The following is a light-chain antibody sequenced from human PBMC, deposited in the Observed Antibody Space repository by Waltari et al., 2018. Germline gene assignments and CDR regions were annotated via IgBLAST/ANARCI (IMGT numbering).Light chain of an antibody. CDR2: WAS. Sequence: DIVMTQSPDSLAVSLGERATINCQATQTVLSSANNKNSLTWYQPKPGQPPKLLISWASIRESGVPDRVTGSGSGTDFTLTISSLQAEDVAVCYCQQHYTTPWTFGQGTKVEIK. CDR3: QQHYTTPWT. J-gene: IGKJ1*01. CDR1: QTVLSSANNKNS. V-gene: IGKV4-1*01.